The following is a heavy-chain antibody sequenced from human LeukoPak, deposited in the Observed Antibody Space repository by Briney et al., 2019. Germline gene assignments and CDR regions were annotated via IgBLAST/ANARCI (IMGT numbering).Heavy chain of an antibody. D-gene: IGHD1-26*01. CDR2: IHRSGST. CDR3: ARDVGATVHGY. J-gene: IGHJ4*02. Sequence: SETLSLTCTVSGYSISSDYYWGWIRQPPGKGLEWIGSIHRSGSTYYNPSLESRVTISVDTSKNQFSLMLSSVTAADTAMYYCARDVGATVHGYWGQGTLVTVSS. V-gene: IGHV4-38-2*02. CDR1: GYSISSDYY.